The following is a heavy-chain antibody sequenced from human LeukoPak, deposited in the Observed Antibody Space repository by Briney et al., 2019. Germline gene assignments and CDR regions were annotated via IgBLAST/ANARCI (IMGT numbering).Heavy chain of an antibody. J-gene: IGHJ4*02. CDR1: GFTFSNYA. V-gene: IGHV3-23*01. CDR3: AKGTTMVRGVIITFDD. CDR2: ISGSGGST. D-gene: IGHD3-10*01. Sequence: GGSLRLSCAASGFTFSNYAMNWVRQAPGKGLEWVSVISGSGGSTYYADSVKGRFTISRDNSKNTLCLQMNSLRAEDTAVYYCAKGTTMVRGVIITFDDWGQGTLVTVSS.